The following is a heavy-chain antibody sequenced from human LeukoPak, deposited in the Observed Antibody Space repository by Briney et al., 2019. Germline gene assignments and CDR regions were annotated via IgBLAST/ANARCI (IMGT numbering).Heavy chain of an antibody. Sequence: SQTLSLTCAISGENVSSTGASWNWIRQSPSRGLEWLGRTYYRSQWYYEYALSVKSRIIVAPDTSKNQFSLQLNSVTPEDTAVYYCVRGNYNFDYWGQGSLVTVSS. CDR3: VRGNYNFDY. D-gene: IGHD5-24*01. J-gene: IGHJ4*02. V-gene: IGHV6-1*01. CDR2: TYYRSQWYY. CDR1: GENVSSTGAS.